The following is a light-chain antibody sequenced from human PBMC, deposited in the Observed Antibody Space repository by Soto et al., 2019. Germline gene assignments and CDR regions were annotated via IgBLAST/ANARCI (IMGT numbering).Light chain of an antibody. Sequence: IQMTQSPSTLSASVADRVSITCRASQTIFSRLAWYQQKPGKAPKVLIYKASSLESRVPSRYIRSGSGTEFTLPTSGLQPADFATYYCQQYNSYPYSFGQGTKLEIK. CDR2: KAS. J-gene: IGKJ2*03. CDR3: QQYNSYPYS. V-gene: IGKV1-5*03. CDR1: QTIFSR.